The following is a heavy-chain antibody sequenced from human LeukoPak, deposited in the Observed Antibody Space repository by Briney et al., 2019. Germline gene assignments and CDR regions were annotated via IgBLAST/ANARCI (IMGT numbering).Heavy chain of an antibody. CDR1: GLTFSNSW. CDR2: IYGDMRDI. Sequence: GGSLELSCEASGLTFSNSWMHWVRQLPGKGLVWVSRIYGDMRDISYADSVKGRFTISRDNAKNTVYLQMNSLRGEDTAVYYCARDLGLRGSTWGQGTLVTVSS. CDR3: ARDLGLRGST. V-gene: IGHV3-74*01. D-gene: IGHD5-12*01. J-gene: IGHJ5*02.